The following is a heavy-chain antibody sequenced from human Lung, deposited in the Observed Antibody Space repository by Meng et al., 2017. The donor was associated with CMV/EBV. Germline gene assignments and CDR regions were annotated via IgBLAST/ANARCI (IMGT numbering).Heavy chain of an antibody. D-gene: IGHD2-2*01. J-gene: IGHJ3*01. CDR2: SYDSGST. Sequence: LXCTVSGGSVSSGSYYWSWIRQPLGKRLEWIGYSYDSGSTNYNPSLKSLVTISVDTSKNQFSLRMRSVTAADTVVYYCANIGRIVIVPAAGPHSAAIDVXGQGXMVTVSS. CDR1: GGSVSSGSYY. V-gene: IGHV4-61*01. CDR3: ANIGRIVIVPAAGPHSAAIDV.